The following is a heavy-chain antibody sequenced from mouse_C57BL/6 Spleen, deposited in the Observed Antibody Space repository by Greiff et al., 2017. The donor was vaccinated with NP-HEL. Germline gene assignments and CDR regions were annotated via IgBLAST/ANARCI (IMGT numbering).Heavy chain of an antibody. V-gene: IGHV1-61*01. CDR1: GYTFTSYW. J-gene: IGHJ3*01. Sequence: QVQLQQPGAELVRPGSSVKLSCKASGYTFTSYWMDWVKQRPGQGLEWIGNIYPSDSETPYNQKFKDKATLTVDKSSSTAYMQLSSLTSEDSAVYYCAREDYDYGFAYWGQGTLVTVSA. D-gene: IGHD2-4*01. CDR2: IYPSDSET. CDR3: AREDYDYGFAY.